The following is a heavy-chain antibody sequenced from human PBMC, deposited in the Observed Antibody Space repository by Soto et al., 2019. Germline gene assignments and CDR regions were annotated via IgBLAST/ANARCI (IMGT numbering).Heavy chain of an antibody. V-gene: IGHV1-69*01. D-gene: IGHD3-10*01. CDR1: GGTFSSYA. CDR2: IIPIFGTA. J-gene: IGHJ4*02. Sequence: QVQLVQSGAEVKKPGSSVKVSCKASGGTFSSYAISWVRQAPGQGLEWMGGIIPIFGTANYAQKFQGRVTITADESTSTAYMEVSSLRSEDTAVYYCARGSGNTMVRGVIVTGHFDYWGQGTLVTVSS. CDR3: ARGSGNTMVRGVIVTGHFDY.